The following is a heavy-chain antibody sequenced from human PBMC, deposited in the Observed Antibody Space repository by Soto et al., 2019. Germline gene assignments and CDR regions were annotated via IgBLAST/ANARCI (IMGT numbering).Heavy chain of an antibody. Sequence: EVQLVESGGGLVKPGGSLRLSCAASGFTFSSYSMNWVRQAPGKGLEWVSSISSSSSYIYYADSVKGRFTISRDNAKNSLYLQMNSLGAEDTAVYYCARVVSSASYYGMDVWGQGTTVTVSS. D-gene: IGHD3-22*01. V-gene: IGHV3-21*01. J-gene: IGHJ6*02. CDR3: ARVVSSASYYGMDV. CDR1: GFTFSSYS. CDR2: ISSSSSYI.